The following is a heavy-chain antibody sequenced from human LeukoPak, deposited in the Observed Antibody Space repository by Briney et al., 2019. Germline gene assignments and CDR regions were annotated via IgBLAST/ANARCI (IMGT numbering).Heavy chain of an antibody. Sequence: PSETLSLTCTVSGGSISSYYWSWIRQPAGKGLEWIGRIYTSGSTNYNPSLKSRVTMSVDTSKNQFSLKLSSVTAADTAVYYCASRISAGYKSLDAFDIWGQGTTVTVSS. V-gene: IGHV4-4*07. CDR2: IYTSGST. J-gene: IGHJ3*02. CDR1: GGSISSYY. D-gene: IGHD5-24*01. CDR3: ASRISAGYKSLDAFDI.